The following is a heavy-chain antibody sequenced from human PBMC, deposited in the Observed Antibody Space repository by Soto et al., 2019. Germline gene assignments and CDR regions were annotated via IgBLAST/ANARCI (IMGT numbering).Heavy chain of an antibody. D-gene: IGHD3-10*01. CDR3: ARDGSSYSHSGNSYDRIYSYYGMDV. V-gene: IGHV1-2*02. J-gene: IGHJ6*02. CDR1: GYTFTGYY. Sequence: GASVKVSCKASGYTFTGYYMHWVRQAPGQGLEWMGWINPNSGGTNYAQKFQGRVTMTRDTSISTAYMELSRLRSDDTAVYYCARDGSSYSHSGNSYDRIYSYYGMDVWGQGTTVTVSS. CDR2: INPNSGGT.